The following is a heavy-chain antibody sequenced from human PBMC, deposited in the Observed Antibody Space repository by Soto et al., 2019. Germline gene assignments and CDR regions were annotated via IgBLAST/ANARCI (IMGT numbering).Heavy chain of an antibody. V-gene: IGHV1-46*01. Sequence: QMQMLQSGAEVRKPGASVKVSCKTSGYDFLNFNIHWVRQAPGQGLEWMAVINPSGGYTSHAQKFQGRFTLARDPSATTVYIDLRGLSSADTAVYYCTRADSGVVILPDVLPAFDLWGQGTVVVVSS. CDR2: INPSGGYT. CDR3: TRADSGVVILPDVLPAFDL. D-gene: IGHD3-10*01. J-gene: IGHJ4*02. CDR1: GYDFLNFN.